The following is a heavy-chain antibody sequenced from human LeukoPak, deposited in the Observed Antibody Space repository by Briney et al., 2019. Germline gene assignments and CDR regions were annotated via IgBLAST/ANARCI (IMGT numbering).Heavy chain of an antibody. CDR3: ARVGDGYSYDTYYYYYMDV. D-gene: IGHD5-18*01. J-gene: IGHJ6*03. CDR1: GYTFTSYG. Sequence: ASVKVSCKASGYTFTSYGISWVRQAPGQGLEWMGWISAYNGNTNYAQKLQGRVTMTTDTSTSTAYMELRSLRSDDTAVYYCARVGDGYSYDTYYYYYMDVWGKGTTVTVSS. V-gene: IGHV1-18*01. CDR2: ISAYNGNT.